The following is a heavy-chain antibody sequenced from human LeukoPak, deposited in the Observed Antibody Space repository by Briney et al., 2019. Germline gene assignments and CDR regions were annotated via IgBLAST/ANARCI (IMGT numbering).Heavy chain of an antibody. Sequence: GESLRLSCAASGSIFSSYWMSWVRQAPGKGREWVADVNQVGNEKYYVDSVKGRFAISRDNAKKSLYLQMNSLRDEDTAVYYCAIDTSAEKGQQLANWGQGSLVTVSS. D-gene: IGHD6-13*01. CDR1: GSIFSSYW. J-gene: IGHJ4*02. CDR3: AIDTSAEKGQQLAN. CDR2: VNQVGNEK. V-gene: IGHV3-7*01.